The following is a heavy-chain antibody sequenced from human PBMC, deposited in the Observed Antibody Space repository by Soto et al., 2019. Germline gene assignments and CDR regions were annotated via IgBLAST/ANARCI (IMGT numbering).Heavy chain of an antibody. V-gene: IGHV4-31*03. D-gene: IGHD3-3*01. CDR1: GGSISSGGYY. J-gene: IGHJ4*02. CDR3: ARFNPGGGSGYPFDY. Sequence: QVQLQESGPGLVKPSQTLSLTCTVSGGSISSGGYYWSWIRQHPGKGLEWIGYIYYSGSTYYNPSLKSRVTISVDTSKNQFSLKLSSVTAADTAVYYGARFNPGGGSGYPFDYWGQGTLVTVSS. CDR2: IYYSGST.